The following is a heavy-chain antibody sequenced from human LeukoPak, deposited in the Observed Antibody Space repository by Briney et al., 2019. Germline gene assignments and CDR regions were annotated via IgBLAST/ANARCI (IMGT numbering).Heavy chain of an antibody. CDR1: GFTFSSYA. J-gene: IGHJ4*02. Sequence: GGSLRLSCAASGFTFSSYAMAWVRQAPGKGLEWVSAISGSGGSTYYADSVKGRFTISRDNSKNTLYLQMNSLRAEDTAVYYCARYYGSGSYYNAPPAFNYWGQGTLVTVSS. CDR2: ISGSGGST. V-gene: IGHV3-23*01. CDR3: ARYYGSGSYYNAPPAFNY. D-gene: IGHD3-10*01.